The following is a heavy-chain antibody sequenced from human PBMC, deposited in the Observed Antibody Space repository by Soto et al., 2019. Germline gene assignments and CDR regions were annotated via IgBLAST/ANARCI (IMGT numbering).Heavy chain of an antibody. J-gene: IGHJ3*02. D-gene: IGHD3-22*01. CDR1: GGSFSGYY. CDR2: INHGGST. CDR3: ARLLRHEIVVVIKAAYDI. Sequence: PSETLSLTCAVYGGSFSGYYWSWIRQPPGKGLEWIGEINHGGSTNYNPSLKSRVTISVDTSKNQFSLKLSSVTAADTAVYYCARLLRHEIVVVIKAAYDIWSQGTMVTVSS. V-gene: IGHV4-34*01.